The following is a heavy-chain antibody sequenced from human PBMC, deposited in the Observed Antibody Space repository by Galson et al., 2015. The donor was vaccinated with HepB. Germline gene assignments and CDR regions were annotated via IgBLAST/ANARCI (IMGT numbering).Heavy chain of an antibody. V-gene: IGHV7-4-1*02. Sequence: SVKVSCKASGYTFTSYAMNWVRQAPGQGLEWMGWINTNTGNPTYAQGFTGRFVFSLDTSVSTAYLQISSLKAEDTAVYYCAREATSGYGSGWYTYYYYGMDVWGQGTTVTVSS. CDR3: AREATSGYGSGWYTYYYYGMDV. CDR2: INTNTGNP. D-gene: IGHD6-19*01. J-gene: IGHJ6*02. CDR1: GYTFTSYA.